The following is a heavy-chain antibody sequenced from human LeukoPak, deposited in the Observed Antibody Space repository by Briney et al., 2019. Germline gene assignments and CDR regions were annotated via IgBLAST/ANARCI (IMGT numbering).Heavy chain of an antibody. D-gene: IGHD3-22*01. CDR3: AKRPGTRYYTYDSSGYFDY. CDR1: GFTVSSNY. Sequence: GGSLRLSCEASGFTVSSNYMSWVRQAPGKGLEWVSVIYGGGSTYYADSVKGRFTISRDTSKNTLYLQMNSLRAEDTAVYYCAKRPGTRYYTYDSSGYFDYWGQGTLVTVSS. V-gene: IGHV3-53*01. J-gene: IGHJ4*02. CDR2: IYGGGST.